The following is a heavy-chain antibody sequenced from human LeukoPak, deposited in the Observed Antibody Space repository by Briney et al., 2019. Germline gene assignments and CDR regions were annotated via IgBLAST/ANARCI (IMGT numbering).Heavy chain of an antibody. CDR3: ARSSSAYVFDY. D-gene: IGHD2-2*01. CDR2: IIPILGIA. V-gene: IGHV1-69*04. Sequence: ASVKVSCKASGGTFSSYAISWVRQASGQGLEWMGRIIPILGIANYAQKFQGRVTITADKSTSTAYMELSSLRSEDTAVYYCARSSSAYVFDYWGQGTLVTVFS. J-gene: IGHJ4*02. CDR1: GGTFSSYA.